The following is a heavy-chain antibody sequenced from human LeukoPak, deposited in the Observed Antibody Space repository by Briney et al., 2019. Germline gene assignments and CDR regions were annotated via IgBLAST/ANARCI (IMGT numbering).Heavy chain of an antibody. J-gene: IGHJ4*02. CDR2: ISYDGSNK. D-gene: IGHD3-3*01. V-gene: IGHV3-30-3*01. CDR3: ARDRFLEWLFLDY. Sequence: GGSLRLSCAASGFTFSNYAMSWVRQAPGKGLEWVAVISYDGSNKYYADSVKGRFTISRDNSKNTLYLQMNSLRAEDTAVYYCARDRFLEWLFLDYWGQGTLVTVSS. CDR1: GFTFSNYA.